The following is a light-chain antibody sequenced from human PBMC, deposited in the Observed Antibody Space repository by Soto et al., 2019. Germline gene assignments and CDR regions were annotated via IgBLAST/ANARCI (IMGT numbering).Light chain of an antibody. V-gene: IGKV3-15*01. CDR2: GAS. CDR3: QQYGSSPIT. CDR1: QGVSSN. Sequence: EIVMTQSPATLSLSRVERATLSCVASQGVSSNLAWYQQKPGQAPRLLVHGASTRATGFPARFSGSGSGTNFTLTIRRMEPEDVGMYYCQQYGSSPITFGQGTRLEIK. J-gene: IGKJ5*01.